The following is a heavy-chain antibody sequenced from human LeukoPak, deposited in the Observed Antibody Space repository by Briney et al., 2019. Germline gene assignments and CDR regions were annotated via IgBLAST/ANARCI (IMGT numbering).Heavy chain of an antibody. Sequence: GSLRLSCAASGFTFSSYAMSWVRQAPGKGGGWVSAISGSGGSTYYADSVKGRLTISRDNSKNTLYLKLNTLTAEDTAVYYCASHEVTAILPFDYWGQGTLVTVSS. V-gene: IGHV3-23*01. CDR1: GFTFSSYA. CDR2: ISGSGGST. CDR3: ASHEVTAILPFDY. D-gene: IGHD2-21*02. J-gene: IGHJ4*02.